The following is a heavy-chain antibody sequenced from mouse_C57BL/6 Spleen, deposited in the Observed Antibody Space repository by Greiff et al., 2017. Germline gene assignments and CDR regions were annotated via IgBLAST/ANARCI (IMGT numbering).Heavy chain of an antibody. D-gene: IGHD1-1*02. V-gene: IGHV6-6*01. Sequence: EVQLVESGGGLVQPGGSMQLSCAASGFTFSDAWMDWVRQSPEKGLEWVAEIRNKANNHATYYAESVKGRFTISRDDSKSSVYLQMNSLRAEDTGIYYCTRYGDYAMDYWGQGTSVTVSS. CDR1: GFTFSDAW. J-gene: IGHJ4*01. CDR3: TRYGDYAMDY. CDR2: IRNKANNHAT.